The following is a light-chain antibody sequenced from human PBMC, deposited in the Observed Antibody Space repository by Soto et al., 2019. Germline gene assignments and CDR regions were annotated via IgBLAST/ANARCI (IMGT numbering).Light chain of an antibody. CDR2: KAS. Sequence: IQMTHSPSSLFASVGGRLTLTCRASQTIATFLNWYQQKPGKAPKLLIYKASSLESWVPSRFSGGGAGTEFTLTISSLQPDDFATYYCQQYHIYSWTFGQGTKVDIK. CDR1: QTIATF. CDR3: QQYHIYSWT. J-gene: IGKJ1*01. V-gene: IGKV1-5*03.